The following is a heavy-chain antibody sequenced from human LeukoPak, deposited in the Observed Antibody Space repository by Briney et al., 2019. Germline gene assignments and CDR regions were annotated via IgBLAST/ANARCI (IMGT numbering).Heavy chain of an antibody. CDR3: ASMLTGSFDS. Sequence: GGSLRLSCAASGFTFSSYSMNWVRQAPGKGLEWVSYISLSSSTIYYADSVKGRCTISRDNAKNSLYLQMNSLRDEDTAVYYCASMLTGSFDSWGQGTLVSVSS. V-gene: IGHV3-48*02. D-gene: IGHD7-27*01. J-gene: IGHJ4*02. CDR2: ISLSSSTI. CDR1: GFTFSSYS.